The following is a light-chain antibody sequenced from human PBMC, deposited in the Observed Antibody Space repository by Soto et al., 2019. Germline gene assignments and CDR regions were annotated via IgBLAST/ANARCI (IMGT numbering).Light chain of an antibody. CDR2: DAS. CDR3: QHGRS. V-gene: IGKV1-5*01. Sequence: DIQMTQSPSTLSASVGDRVTITCRASQSISSWLAWYQQKPGKAPKLLIYDASSLESGVPSRFSGSGSGTEFTLTISSLQPDDFATYYCQHGRSFGGGTKVEIK. J-gene: IGKJ4*01. CDR1: QSISSW.